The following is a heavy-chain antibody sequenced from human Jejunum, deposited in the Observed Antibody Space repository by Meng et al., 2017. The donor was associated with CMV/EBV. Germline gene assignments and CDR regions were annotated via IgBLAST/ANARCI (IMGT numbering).Heavy chain of an antibody. Sequence: WSAFGFPFSRYWMQWVRQAPGKGLVWVSRINSDGSSTSYADSVKGRFTISRDNAKNTLYLQMNSLRAEDTAVYYCAREASGDCYDYWGQGTLVTVSS. J-gene: IGHJ4*02. CDR3: AREASGDCYDY. V-gene: IGHV3-74*01. CDR1: GFPFSRYW. D-gene: IGHD2-21*01. CDR2: INSDGSST.